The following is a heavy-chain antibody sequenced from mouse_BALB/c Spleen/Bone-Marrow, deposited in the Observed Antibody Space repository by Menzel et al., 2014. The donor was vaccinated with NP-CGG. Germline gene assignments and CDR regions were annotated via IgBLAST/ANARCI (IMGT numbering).Heavy chain of an antibody. CDR1: GYAFTNYL. CDR2: INPGSGGT. J-gene: IGHJ2*01. D-gene: IGHD1-1*01. Sequence: QVQLQQSGAELVRPGTSVKVSCKASGYAFTNYLIEWVKQRPGQGLEWIGVINPGSGGTNYNEKFKGKATLTADKSSSTAYMQLSSLTSDDSAVYFSARGITTGYFDYWGQGTTLTVSS. CDR3: ARGITTGYFDY. V-gene: IGHV1-54*01.